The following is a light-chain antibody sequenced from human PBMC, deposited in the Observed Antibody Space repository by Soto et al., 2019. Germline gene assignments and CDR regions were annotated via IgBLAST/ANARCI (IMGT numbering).Light chain of an antibody. Sequence: DIQRTQSPSTLSASVGDRVTVTCRASHSLSVWLAWYQQRPGESPLPLIYYTYTLADEIPSRFIGSGSGTEFTLTITSLQPDDFGTYYCQQYMTSSRTFGQGTKVDI. CDR2: YTY. J-gene: IGKJ1*01. CDR3: QQYMTSSRT. CDR1: HSLSVW. V-gene: IGKV1-5*01.